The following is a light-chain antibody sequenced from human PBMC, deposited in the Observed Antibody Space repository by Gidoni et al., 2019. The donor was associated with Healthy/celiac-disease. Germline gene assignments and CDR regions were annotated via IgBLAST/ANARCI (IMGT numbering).Light chain of an antibody. CDR2: AAY. J-gene: IGKJ3*01. Sequence: DIQMTQSPSSLSASVGDRVTITCRASQSISSYLNWYQQKQGTAPKLLIYAAYSLQSWVPSRFSGSGSGTDFSLTISSLQPEEFATYYCQQSYSTLFTFGPGTKVDIK. CDR1: QSISSY. V-gene: IGKV1-39*01. CDR3: QQSYSTLFT.